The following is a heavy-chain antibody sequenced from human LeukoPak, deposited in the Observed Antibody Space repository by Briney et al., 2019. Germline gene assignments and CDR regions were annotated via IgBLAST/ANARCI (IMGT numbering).Heavy chain of an antibody. CDR2: ISADNGNR. V-gene: IGHV1-18*01. J-gene: IGHJ1*01. CDR3: ARGPMTPQYFQY. CDR1: GYTFIGYG. Sequence: ASLKVSCKASGYTFIGYGVIWVRQAPGQGLGWVGWISADNGNRNYAQKLQGRVTMTTDTTTSTAYMELRSLRSDDTAVYYCARGPMTPQYFQYWGQGTLVTVSS.